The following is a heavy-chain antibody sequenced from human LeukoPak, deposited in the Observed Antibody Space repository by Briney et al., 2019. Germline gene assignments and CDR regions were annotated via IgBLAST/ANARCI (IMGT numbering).Heavy chain of an antibody. CDR3: AREHKLGTSNYYYYYMDV. Sequence: ASVKVSCKASGYTFTSYGISWVRQAPGQGLEWMGWINTYNGNTNYAQKVQGRVTMTTDTSTSTAYMELRSLRSDDTAVYYCAREHKLGTSNYYYYYMDVWGKGTTVTVSS. CDR1: GYTFTSYG. J-gene: IGHJ6*03. CDR2: INTYNGNT. V-gene: IGHV1-18*01. D-gene: IGHD1-1*01.